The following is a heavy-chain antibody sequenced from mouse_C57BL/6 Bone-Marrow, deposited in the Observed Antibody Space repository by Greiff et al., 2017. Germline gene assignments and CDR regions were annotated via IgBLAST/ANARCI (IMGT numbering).Heavy chain of an antibody. D-gene: IGHD1-1*01. CDR2: ITPNNGGT. V-gene: IGHV1-18*01. CDR3: AIYYYGSGFDY. Sequence: EVQLQQSGPELVRPGASVKIPCKASGYTFTDYNMDWVKQSHGKSLEWIGDITPNNGGTIDNQKFKGKATLTVDKSSSTAYMELRSLTSEDTAVYYCAIYYYGSGFDYWGQGTTLTVAS. J-gene: IGHJ2*01. CDR1: GYTFTDYN.